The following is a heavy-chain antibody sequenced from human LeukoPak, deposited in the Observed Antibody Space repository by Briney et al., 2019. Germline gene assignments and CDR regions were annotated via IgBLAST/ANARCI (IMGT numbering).Heavy chain of an antibody. CDR1: GFTVSSNY. D-gene: IGHD1-7*01. J-gene: IGHJ4*02. CDR2: IYSGGST. Sequence: GGSLRLSCAASGFTVSSNYMSWVRQAPGKGLEWVSVIYSGGSTYYADSVRGRFTISRDNAKNSLYLQMNSLRAEDTAVYYCARAHNWKYGTFDYWGQGTLVTVS. V-gene: IGHV3-53*01. CDR3: ARAHNWKYGTFDY.